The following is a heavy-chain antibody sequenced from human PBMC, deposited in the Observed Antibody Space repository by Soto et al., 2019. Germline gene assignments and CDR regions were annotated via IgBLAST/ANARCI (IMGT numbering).Heavy chain of an antibody. CDR2: ITGSGGDV. Sequence: EVQLLEAGGGLVQPGGPLRVSCVVSGFTFSDYVMSWVRQAPGEGLEWVSAITGSGGDVYLGDSVKGRFTISRDGTKNTLYLKMTSLSAEDTAVYFCAKGSSNSRPYYFDSWGQGTLVTVSS. V-gene: IGHV3-23*01. CDR1: GFTFSDYV. D-gene: IGHD3-22*01. CDR3: AKGSSNSRPYYFDS. J-gene: IGHJ4*02.